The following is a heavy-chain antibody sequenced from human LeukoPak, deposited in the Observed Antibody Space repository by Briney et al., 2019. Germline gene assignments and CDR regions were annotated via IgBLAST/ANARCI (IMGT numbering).Heavy chain of an antibody. CDR1: GGSISSYY. D-gene: IGHD6-13*01. CDR3: ARDDAAAGHNFDY. J-gene: IGHJ4*02. Sequence: SETLSLTCTVSGGSISSYYWSWIRQPPGKGLEWIGYIYYSGSTNYNPSLKSRVTISVDTSKNQFSLKLSSVTAADTAVYYCARDDAAAGHNFDYWGQGTLVTVSS. CDR2: IYYSGST. V-gene: IGHV4-59*12.